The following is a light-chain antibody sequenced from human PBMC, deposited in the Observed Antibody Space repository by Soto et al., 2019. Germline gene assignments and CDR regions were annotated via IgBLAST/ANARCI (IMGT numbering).Light chain of an antibody. CDR2: GNN. V-gene: IGLV1-40*01. CDR1: SSNIGAGYD. Sequence: QSVLTQPPSVSGAPGQRVTISCTGSSSNIGAGYDVHWYQQLPGTAPKLLIYGNNNRPSGVPDRFSGSKSGTSASLAITGLQAEDEPDYYCQSYDSSLSGVVFGEGTKLTVL. J-gene: IGLJ3*02. CDR3: QSYDSSLSGVV.